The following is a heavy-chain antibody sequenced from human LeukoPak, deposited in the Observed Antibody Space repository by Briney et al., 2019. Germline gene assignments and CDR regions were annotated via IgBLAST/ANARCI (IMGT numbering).Heavy chain of an antibody. CDR3: ARDLIAVGIEDYYYYGMDV. J-gene: IGHJ6*02. Sequence: PSETLSLTCAVYGGSFSGYYWSWIRQPPGKGLEWIGEINHSGSTNYNPSLKSRVTISVDTSKNQFSLKLSSVTAADTAVYYCARDLIAVGIEDYYYYGMDVWGQGTTVTVSS. V-gene: IGHV4-34*01. D-gene: IGHD6-19*01. CDR2: INHSGST. CDR1: GGSFSGYY.